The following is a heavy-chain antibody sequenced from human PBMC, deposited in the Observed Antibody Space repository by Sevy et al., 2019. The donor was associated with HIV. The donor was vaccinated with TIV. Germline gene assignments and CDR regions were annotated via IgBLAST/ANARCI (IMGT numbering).Heavy chain of an antibody. CDR3: ARAGGSGNINHSNQILDI. V-gene: IGHV3-7*01. D-gene: IGHD3-10*01. CDR1: EFIFTGYW. CDR2: IDQDGSDK. J-gene: IGHJ3*02. Sequence: GGSLRLSCAASEFIFTGYWMNWVRQAPGKGLEWVANIDQDGSDKRYVDSVRGRFTISRDNANNFLSLQMSSLRADDTAVYYCARAGGSGNINHSNQILDIWGHGTKVTVSS.